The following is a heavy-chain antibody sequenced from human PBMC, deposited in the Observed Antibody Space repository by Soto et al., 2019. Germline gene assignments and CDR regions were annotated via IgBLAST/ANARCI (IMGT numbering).Heavy chain of an antibody. V-gene: IGHV3-30-3*01. CDR3: AKDRRPNYYYGMDV. CDR1: GFTFSSYA. D-gene: IGHD6-25*01. J-gene: IGHJ6*02. CDR2: ISYDGGNK. Sequence: QVQLVESGGGVVQPGRSLRLSCAASGFTFSSYAMHWVRQAPGKGLEWVAVISYDGGNKYYADSVKGRFTISRDNSKNTLYLQMNSLRAEDTAVYYCAKDRRPNYYYGMDVWGQGTTVTVSS.